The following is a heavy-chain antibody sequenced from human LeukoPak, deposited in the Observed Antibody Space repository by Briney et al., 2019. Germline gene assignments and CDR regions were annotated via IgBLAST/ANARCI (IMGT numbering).Heavy chain of an antibody. Sequence: PGGSLRLSCAASGFTFSSYGMHWVRQAPGKGLEWVAVIWYDGSNKYYADSVKGRFTISRDNSKNTLYLQMNSLRAEDTAVYYCARDSFGGVPSIAVAGRYYGMDVWGQGTTVTVSS. J-gene: IGHJ6*02. D-gene: IGHD6-19*01. CDR1: GFTFSSYG. CDR2: IWYDGSNK. CDR3: ARDSFGGVPSIAVAGRYYGMDV. V-gene: IGHV3-33*01.